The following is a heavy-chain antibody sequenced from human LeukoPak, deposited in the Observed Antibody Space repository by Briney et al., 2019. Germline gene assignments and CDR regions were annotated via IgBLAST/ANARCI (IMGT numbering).Heavy chain of an antibody. CDR1: GGSISSHY. CDR2: IYYSGST. J-gene: IGHJ4*02. Sequence: SETLSLTCTVSGGSISSHYWSWIRQPAGKGLEWIGYIYYSGSTNYNPSVQSRVTISVDTSKNQFSLNLRSVTSADTAVYFCTRVSIHGDSDYWGQGTLVTVSS. V-gene: IGHV4-59*11. CDR3: TRVSIHGDSDY.